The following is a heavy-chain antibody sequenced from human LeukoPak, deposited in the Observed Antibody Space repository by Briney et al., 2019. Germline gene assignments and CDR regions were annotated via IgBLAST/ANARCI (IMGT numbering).Heavy chain of an antibody. D-gene: IGHD2-15*01. CDR3: AVWDIVVVVAARPFDY. CDR1: GFTFTNSA. CDR2: FDPEDGET. Sequence: ASVKVSCKTSGFTFTNSAVHWVRQAPGKGLEWMGGFDPEDGETIYAQKFQGRVTMTEDTSTDTAYMELSSLRSEDTAVYYCAVWDIVVVVAARPFDYWGQGTLVTVSS. J-gene: IGHJ4*02. V-gene: IGHV1-24*01.